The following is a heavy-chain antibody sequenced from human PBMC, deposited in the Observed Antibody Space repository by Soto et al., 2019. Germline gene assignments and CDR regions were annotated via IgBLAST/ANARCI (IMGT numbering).Heavy chain of an antibody. CDR3: ARPAKKRDLWWFDP. D-gene: IGHD3-10*01. CDR1: GFTFSSYS. CDR2: ISSSSSYI. Sequence: PVGSLRLSCAASGFTFSSYSMNWVRQAPGKGLEWVSSISSSSSYIYYADSVKGRFTISRDNAKNSLYLQMNSLRAEDTAVYYCARPAKKRDLWWFDPWGQGTLVTVSS. J-gene: IGHJ5*02. V-gene: IGHV3-21*01.